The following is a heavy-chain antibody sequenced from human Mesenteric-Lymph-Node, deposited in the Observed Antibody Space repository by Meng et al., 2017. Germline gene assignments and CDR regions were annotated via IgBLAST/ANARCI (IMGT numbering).Heavy chain of an antibody. D-gene: IGHD4-17*01. Sequence: SGPTLVKPTQTLTLTRTFSGFSLSTSGMRVSWIRQPPGKALGWLARIDWDDDKFYSTSLKTRLTISKDTSKNQVILTVTNMDPVDTATYYCARIYGDGAFDIWGQGTMVTVSS. CDR1: GFSLSTSGMR. CDR2: IDWDDDK. CDR3: ARIYGDGAFDI. V-gene: IGHV2-70*04. J-gene: IGHJ3*02.